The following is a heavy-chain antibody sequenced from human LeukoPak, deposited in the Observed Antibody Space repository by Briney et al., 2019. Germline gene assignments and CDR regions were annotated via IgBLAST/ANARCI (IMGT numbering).Heavy chain of an antibody. D-gene: IGHD1-26*01. V-gene: IGHV7-4-1*02. J-gene: IGHJ1*01. CDR3: ARDSRVRRSGSYSFPFQH. Sequence: ASVKVSCKASGGTFSSYAISWVRQAPGQGLEWMGWINTNTGNPTYAQGFTGRFVFSLDTSVSTAYLQISSLKAEDTAVYYCARDSRVRRSGSYSFPFQHWGQGTLVTVSS. CDR1: GGTFSSYA. CDR2: INTNTGNP.